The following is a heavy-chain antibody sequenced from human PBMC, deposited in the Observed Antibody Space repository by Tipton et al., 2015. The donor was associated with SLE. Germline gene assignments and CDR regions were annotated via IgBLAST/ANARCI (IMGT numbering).Heavy chain of an antibody. Sequence: TLSLTCTVSGGSISSIYWSWIRQPPGKGLEWIGDIYYSGSTNYNPSLKSRVTISVDTSKNQFSLKLSSVTAADTAVYYCARGVYYDFWSGYDYWGQGTLVTVSS. D-gene: IGHD3-3*01. CDR3: ARGVYYDFWSGYDY. CDR2: IYYSGST. CDR1: GGSISSIY. J-gene: IGHJ4*02. V-gene: IGHV4-59*01.